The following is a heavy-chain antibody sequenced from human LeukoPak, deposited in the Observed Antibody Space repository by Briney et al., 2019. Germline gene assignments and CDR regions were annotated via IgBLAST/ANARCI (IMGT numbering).Heavy chain of an antibody. J-gene: IGHJ1*01. CDR2: ISGSGGST. CDR3: AKARYCSSTSCYRPLRKDEYFQH. Sequence: GGSLRLSCAASGFTFSSYAMSWVRQAPGKGLEWVSAISGSGGSTYYADSVKGRFTISRDNSKNTLYLQMNSLRAEDTAVYYCAKARYCSSTSCYRPLRKDEYFQHWGQGTLVTVSS. D-gene: IGHD2-2*01. CDR1: GFTFSSYA. V-gene: IGHV3-23*01.